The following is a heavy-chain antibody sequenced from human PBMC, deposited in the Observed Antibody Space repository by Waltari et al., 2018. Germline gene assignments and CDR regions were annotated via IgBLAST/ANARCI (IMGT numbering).Heavy chain of an antibody. CDR3: AREIVFLEWLWIDAFDI. J-gene: IGHJ3*02. CDR1: GYTFTGYY. D-gene: IGHD3-3*01. CDR2: INPNSGGT. Sequence: QVQLVQSGAEVKKPGASVKVSCKASGYTFTGYYMHWVRQAPGQGLEWMGRINPNSGGTNYAQKFQGRVTMTRDTSISTAYMELSRLRSDDTAVYYCAREIVFLEWLWIDAFDIWGQGTMVTVSS. V-gene: IGHV1-2*06.